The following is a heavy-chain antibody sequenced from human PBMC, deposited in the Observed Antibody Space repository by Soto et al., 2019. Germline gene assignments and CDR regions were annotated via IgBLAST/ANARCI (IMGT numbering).Heavy chain of an antibody. CDR1: RFTFRNYW. CDR3: ARENRGAFDY. CDR2: IKEDGSEK. D-gene: IGHD1-26*01. V-gene: IGHV3-7*04. J-gene: IGHJ4*02. Sequence: PGGSLRLSCADSRFTFRNYWMTWVRQAPGKGLEWVANIKEDGSEKYYVDSLRGRFTISRDNAKNSLYLQMNSLRAEDTAVYFCARENRGAFDYWGQGILVTVSS.